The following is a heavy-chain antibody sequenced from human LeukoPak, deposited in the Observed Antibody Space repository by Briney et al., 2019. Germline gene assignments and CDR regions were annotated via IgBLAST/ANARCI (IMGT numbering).Heavy chain of an antibody. J-gene: IGHJ3*02. CDR3: ARAFNDAFDI. V-gene: IGHV3-11*04. CDR1: GFTFRDCY. Sequence: GGSLRLSCAASGFTFRDCYMGWIRQAPGKGLEWILYITNSGTTTYIADSVKGRFAISRDNAKSSLYLQMNSLRAEDTAVYYCARAFNDAFDIWGQGTVVTVSS. CDR2: ITNSGTTT.